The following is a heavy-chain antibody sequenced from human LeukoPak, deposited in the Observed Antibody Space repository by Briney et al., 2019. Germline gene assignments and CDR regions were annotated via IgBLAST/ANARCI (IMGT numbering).Heavy chain of an antibody. CDR3: ARADPSSSPEYYFDY. CDR2: ISAYNGNT. J-gene: IGHJ4*02. CDR1: GYTFTSYG. V-gene: IGHV1-18*01. D-gene: IGHD6-6*01. Sequence: ASVKVSCKASGYTFTSYGISWVRQAPGQGLEWMGWISAYNGNTNYAQKLQGRVTMTRDMSTSTVYMELSSLRSEDTAVYYCARADPSSSPEYYFDYWGQGTLVTVSS.